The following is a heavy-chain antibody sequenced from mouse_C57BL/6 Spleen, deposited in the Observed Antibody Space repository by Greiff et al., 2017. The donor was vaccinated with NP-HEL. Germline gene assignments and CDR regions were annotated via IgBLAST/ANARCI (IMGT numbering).Heavy chain of an antibody. J-gene: IGHJ2*01. D-gene: IGHD2-4*01. Sequence: VKLQESGAELVRPGASVTLSCKASGYTFTDYEMHWVKQTPVHGLEWIGAIDPETGGTAYNQKFKGKAILTADKSSSTAYMELRSLTSEDSAVYYCTRGIYYDYDALFDYWGQGTTLTVSS. V-gene: IGHV1-15*01. CDR3: TRGIYYDYDALFDY. CDR2: IDPETGGT. CDR1: GYTFTDYE.